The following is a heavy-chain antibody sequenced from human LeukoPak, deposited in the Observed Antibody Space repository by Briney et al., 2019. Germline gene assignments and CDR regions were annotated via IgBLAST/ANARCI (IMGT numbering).Heavy chain of an antibody. J-gene: IGHJ4*02. CDR1: GFTISSYG. CDR3: GKVRRRWGGDY. Sequence: QPGGSLRPSCAASGFTISSYGKHWVRQAPGKGLGWVAFIRYDGRNKYYADSVKGRFTISRDNSKSTLYLQMYSLSDEDTAVYYWGKVRRRWGGDYWGQGTLVTVSS. V-gene: IGHV3-30*02. CDR2: IRYDGRNK. D-gene: IGHD3-16*01.